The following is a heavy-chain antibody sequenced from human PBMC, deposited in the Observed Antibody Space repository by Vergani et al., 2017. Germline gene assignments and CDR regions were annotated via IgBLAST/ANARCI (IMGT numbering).Heavy chain of an antibody. J-gene: IGHJ4*02. Sequence: QVQLVESGGGVVQPGRSLRLSCAASGFTFSSYGMHWVRQAPGKGLEWVAVISYDGSNKYYADSVKGLFTISRDNSKNTLYLQMNSLRAEDTAVYYCAKGPGIVGATDGFDYWGQGTLVTVSS. CDR1: GFTFSSYG. CDR3: AKGPGIVGATDGFDY. D-gene: IGHD1-26*01. V-gene: IGHV3-30*18. CDR2: ISYDGSNK.